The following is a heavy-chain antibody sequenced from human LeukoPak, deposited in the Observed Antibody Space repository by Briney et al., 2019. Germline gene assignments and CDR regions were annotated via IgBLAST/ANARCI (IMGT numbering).Heavy chain of an antibody. J-gene: IGHJ2*01. D-gene: IGHD6-13*01. CDR3: ARAGYSSSWYSRYFDL. CDR2: IGTAGET. V-gene: IGHV3-13*01. CDR1: GFTFSSYD. Sequence: GGSLRLSCAASGFTFSSYDMHWVRQATGKGLQWVSGIGTAGETYYPGSVKGRFTISRENAKNSLYLQMNSLRAGDTAVYYCARAGYSSSWYSRYFDLWGRGTLVTVSS.